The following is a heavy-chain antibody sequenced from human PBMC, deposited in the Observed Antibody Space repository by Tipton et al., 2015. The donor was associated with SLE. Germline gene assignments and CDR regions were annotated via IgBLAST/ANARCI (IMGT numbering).Heavy chain of an antibody. CDR3: ARHGVEPGRELLLPPYMDV. CDR1: GITFSRYW. V-gene: IGHV3-7*01. J-gene: IGHJ6*03. D-gene: IGHD1-26*01. CDR2: IKQDGSEK. Sequence: GSLRLSCAASGITFSRYWMSWVRQAPGKGLEWVANIKQDGSEKYYVDSVKGRFTISRDNAKNSLYLQMNSLRAEDTAVYYCARHGVEPGRELLLPPYMDVWGQGTTVTVSS.